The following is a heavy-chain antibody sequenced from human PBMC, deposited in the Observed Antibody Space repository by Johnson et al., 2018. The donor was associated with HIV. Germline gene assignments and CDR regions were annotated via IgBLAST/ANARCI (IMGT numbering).Heavy chain of an antibody. D-gene: IGHD2-2*01. CDR1: GFTVSTNY. CDR3: ARGFCSSASCYLHAFDI. Sequence: VQLVESGGGLVQPGGSLRLSCAASGFTVSTNYMNWVRQAPGKGLEWVSVFYSGGNTYHADSVKGRFTIPRDNSKNTLYLQMNTLRAEDTAVYYCARGFCSSASCYLHAFDIWGQGTMVTVSS. CDR2: FYSGGNT. V-gene: IGHV3-66*02. J-gene: IGHJ3*02.